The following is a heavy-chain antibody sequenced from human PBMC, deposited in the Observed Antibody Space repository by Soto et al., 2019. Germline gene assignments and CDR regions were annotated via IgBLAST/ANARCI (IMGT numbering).Heavy chain of an antibody. CDR2: IIPIFGTA. CDR1: GGTFSSYA. D-gene: IGHD2-2*01. J-gene: IGHJ6*02. V-gene: IGHV1-69*13. CDR3: ASVLSKGWPDYYYGMDV. Sequence: GASVKVSCKASGGTFSSYAISWVRQAPGQGLEWMGGIIPIFGTANYAQKFQGRVTITADESTSTAYMELSSLRSEDTAGYYCASVLSKGWPDYYYGMDVWGQGTTVTVSS.